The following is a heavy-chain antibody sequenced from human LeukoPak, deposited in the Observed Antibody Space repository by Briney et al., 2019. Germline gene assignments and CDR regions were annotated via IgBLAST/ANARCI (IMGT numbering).Heavy chain of an antibody. D-gene: IGHD5-12*01. CDR1: GGSISTYY. J-gene: IGHJ4*02. CDR3: ARMGGYSGYATH. Sequence: PSETLSLTCTVSGGSISTYYWSWIRQPPGKGLEWIGYIHYSGTTNYTPSLKSRVTISLDTSKNQFSLNLSSVTAADTAVYYCARMGGYSGYATHWGQGTLVTVSS. V-gene: IGHV4-59*08. CDR2: IHYSGTT.